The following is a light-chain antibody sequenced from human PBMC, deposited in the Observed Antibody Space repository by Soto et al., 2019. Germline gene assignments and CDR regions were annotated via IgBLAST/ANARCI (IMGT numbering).Light chain of an antibody. CDR2: EVY. CDR1: SSDVGGYNY. V-gene: IGLV2-8*01. Sequence: QSVLTQPPSASGSPGQSVTISCTGTSSDVGGYNYVSWYQHHPGKAPKLIIYEVYKRPSGVTDRFSGSKSGNTAALTVSGLQAEDEADYYCSSYVGTNSYVFGTGTQLTVL. J-gene: IGLJ1*01. CDR3: SSYVGTNSYV.